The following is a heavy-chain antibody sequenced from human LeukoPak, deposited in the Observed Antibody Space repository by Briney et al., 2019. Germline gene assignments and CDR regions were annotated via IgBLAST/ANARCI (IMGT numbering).Heavy chain of an antibody. Sequence: ASVKVSCKASGYTFTSYGISWVRQAPGQGLEWMGWISAYNGNTNYAQKLQGRVTMTTDASTSTAYMELRSLRSDDTAVYYCATPYCGGGSCYSGFSAFDIWGQGTMVTVSS. CDR2: ISAYNGNT. CDR1: GYTFTSYG. D-gene: IGHD2-15*01. J-gene: IGHJ3*02. V-gene: IGHV1-18*01. CDR3: ATPYCGGGSCYSGFSAFDI.